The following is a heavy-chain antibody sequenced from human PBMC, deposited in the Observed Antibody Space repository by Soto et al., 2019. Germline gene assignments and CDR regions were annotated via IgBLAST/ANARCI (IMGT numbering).Heavy chain of an antibody. D-gene: IGHD6-13*01. CDR2: INHSGST. J-gene: IGHJ5*02. CDR3: AREWEIAAAGTWFRP. CDR1: GGSFSGYY. V-gene: IGHV4-34*01. Sequence: LETLSLTCAVYGGSFSGYYWSWIRQPPGKGLEWIGEINHSGSTNYNPSLKSRVTISVDTSKNQFSLKLSSVTAADTAVYYCAREWEIAAAGTWFRPWGQGTLVTVSS.